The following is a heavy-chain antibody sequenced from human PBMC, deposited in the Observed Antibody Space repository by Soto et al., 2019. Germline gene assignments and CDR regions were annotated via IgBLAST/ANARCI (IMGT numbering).Heavy chain of an antibody. CDR2: ISAHNGDT. CDR3: ATEPIYYNDGSGYYPLGH. J-gene: IGHJ4*02. D-gene: IGHD3-22*01. CDR1: GYTFATYG. Sequence: QVQLVQSGAEVKKPGASVKVSCKASGYTFATYGFSWVRQAPGQGLECVGWISAHNGDTHYSRKFQGRVTLTTDTSTNTAYMELRSLPSDDTAVYFCATEPIYYNDGSGYYPLGHWGQGTLVTVSA. V-gene: IGHV1-18*04.